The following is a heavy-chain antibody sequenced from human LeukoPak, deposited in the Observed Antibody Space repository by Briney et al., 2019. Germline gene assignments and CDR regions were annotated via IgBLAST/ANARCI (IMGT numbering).Heavy chain of an antibody. D-gene: IGHD1-26*01. CDR2: ISTSSSYI. J-gene: IGHJ4*02. CDR1: GFTFNRYN. CDR3: AKDRLYSGLDY. V-gene: IGHV3-21*01. Sequence: GGSLRLSCAASGFTFNRYNMNWVRRAPGKGLEWVSSISTSSSYIYYADSVKGRFTISRDNSKNTLYLQMNSLRAEDTAAYYCAKDRLYSGLDYWGQGTLVTISS.